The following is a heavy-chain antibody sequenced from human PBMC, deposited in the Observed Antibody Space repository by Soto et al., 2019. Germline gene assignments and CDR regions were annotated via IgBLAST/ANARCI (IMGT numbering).Heavy chain of an antibody. V-gene: IGHV3-74*01. Sequence: EVQLVESGGGLVQPGGSLRLSCAASGFTFCSNWMNWVRQGPGKGLVWVSRINSDGSDTSYADSVKGRFTISRDNAKNTLYLQMNSLRAEDTAVYYCARLDSTKWAFDYWGLGTLVTVSS. CDR1: GFTFCSNW. D-gene: IGHD1-26*01. CDR2: INSDGSDT. J-gene: IGHJ4*02. CDR3: ARLDSTKWAFDY.